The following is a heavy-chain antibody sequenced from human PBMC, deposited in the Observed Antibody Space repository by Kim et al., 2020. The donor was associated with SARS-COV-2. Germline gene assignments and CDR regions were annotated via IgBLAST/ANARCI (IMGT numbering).Heavy chain of an antibody. CDR3: ARDLGLAARYGMDV. J-gene: IGHJ6*02. V-gene: IGHV3-33*01. D-gene: IGHD6-6*01. Sequence: ADSVKGRFTISRDNSKNTLYLQMNSLRAEDTAVYYCARDLGLAARYGMDVWGQGTTVTVSS.